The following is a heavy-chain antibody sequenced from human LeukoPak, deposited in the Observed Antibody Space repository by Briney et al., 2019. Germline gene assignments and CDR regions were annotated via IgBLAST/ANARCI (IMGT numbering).Heavy chain of an antibody. J-gene: IGHJ4*02. CDR3: AKDPRDHSYGWSWRYFDY. Sequence: GGSLRLSCAASGFTFSSYVMHWVRQAPDKGLEWVAFIRYYWSNKYYSDSVKGRFTISRENSKHTLYLQMNSLRPEDTAVYYCAKDPRDHSYGWSWRYFDYWGQGTLVTVSS. D-gene: IGHD5-18*01. V-gene: IGHV3-30*02. CDR2: IRYYWSNK. CDR1: GFTFSSYV.